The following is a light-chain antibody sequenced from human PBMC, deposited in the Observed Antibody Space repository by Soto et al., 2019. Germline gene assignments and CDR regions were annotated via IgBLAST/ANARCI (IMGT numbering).Light chain of an antibody. CDR1: QSISRW. Sequence: DIQMTQSPSTLSASVGDRVTITCRASQSISRWLARYQQKPGKAPKLLIYDASTLEGGVPSRFSGSGSGTEFTLTISSLQPDDLATYYCQQYNIYSWTFGQGTKV. V-gene: IGKV1-5*01. CDR3: QQYNIYSWT. J-gene: IGKJ1*01. CDR2: DAS.